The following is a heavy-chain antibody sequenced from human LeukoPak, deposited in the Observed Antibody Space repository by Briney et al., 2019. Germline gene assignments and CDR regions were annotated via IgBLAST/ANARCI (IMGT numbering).Heavy chain of an antibody. CDR1: GGTFSSYA. Sequence: ASVKVSCKASGGTFSSYAISWVRQAPGQGLEWMGGIIPIFGTANYALKFQGRVTITTDESTSTAYMELSSLRSEDTAVYYCARAEYSSSYNWFDPWGQGTLVTVSS. CDR2: IIPIFGTA. D-gene: IGHD6-6*01. J-gene: IGHJ5*02. CDR3: ARAEYSSSYNWFDP. V-gene: IGHV1-69*05.